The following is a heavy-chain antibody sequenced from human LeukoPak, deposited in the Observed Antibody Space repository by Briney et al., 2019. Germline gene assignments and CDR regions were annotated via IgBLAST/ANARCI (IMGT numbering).Heavy chain of an antibody. Sequence: SETLSLTCTVSGGSLSSYYWSWLRQPAGKGLEGIGRIYTSGSTNYNPSLKSRVTISVDTSKNQFSLKLSSVTAADTAVYYCARRSAYYYDSSGYYYDEGTYYFDYWGQGTLVTVSS. CDR2: IYTSGST. CDR1: GGSLSSYY. J-gene: IGHJ4*02. V-gene: IGHV4-4*07. CDR3: ARRSAYYYDSSGYYYDEGTYYFDY. D-gene: IGHD3-22*01.